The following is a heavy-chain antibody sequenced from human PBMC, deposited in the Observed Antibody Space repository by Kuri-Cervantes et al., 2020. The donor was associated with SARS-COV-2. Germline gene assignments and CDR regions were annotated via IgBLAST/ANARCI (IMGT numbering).Heavy chain of an antibody. D-gene: IGHD2-8*01. J-gene: IGHJ3*01. CDR1: GYTFTSHE. CDR2: INPNSGNT. CDR3: ATQACPNGVCFSNAAFDV. V-gene: IGHV1-8*02. Sequence: ASVKVSCKASGYTFTSHEITWVRQATGQGLEWMGWINPNSGNTGYAQRFQGRVTMTRNTSISTAYMELSSLRFDDTAVYYCATQACPNGVCFSNAAFDVWGQGTMVTVSS.